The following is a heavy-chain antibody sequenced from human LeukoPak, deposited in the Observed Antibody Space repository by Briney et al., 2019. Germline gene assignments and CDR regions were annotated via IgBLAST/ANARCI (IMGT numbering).Heavy chain of an antibody. J-gene: IGHJ4*02. Sequence: SETLSLTCIVSGGSISTNTYYWGWIRLPPGKGLEWIGEIHHRGTTYYNPSLRSRVTISVDTPKNQFSLRLTSVTAADTAVYYCARVTYNGYQHFDYWGQGNLVTVS. CDR1: GGSISTNTYY. CDR3: ARVTYNGYQHFDY. V-gene: IGHV4-39*07. D-gene: IGHD3-10*01. CDR2: IHHRGTT.